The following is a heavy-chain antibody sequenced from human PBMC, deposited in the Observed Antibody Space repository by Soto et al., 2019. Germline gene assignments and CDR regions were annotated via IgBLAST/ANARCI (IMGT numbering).Heavy chain of an antibody. CDR2: IYYSGST. V-gene: IGHV4-30-4*01. D-gene: IGHD3-10*01. Sequence: PSETLSLTCTVSGGSISSGDYYWSWIRQPPGKGLEWIGYIYYSGSTYYNPSLKSRVTISVDTSKNQFSLKLSSVTAADTAVYYCAREAWFGELFEYPYYYYGMDVWGQGTTVTVSS. CDR3: AREAWFGELFEYPYYYYGMDV. CDR1: GGSISSGDYY. J-gene: IGHJ6*02.